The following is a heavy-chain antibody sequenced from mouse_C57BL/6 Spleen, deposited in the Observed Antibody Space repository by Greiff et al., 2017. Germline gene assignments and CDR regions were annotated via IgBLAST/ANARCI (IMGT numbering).Heavy chain of an antibody. CDR2: ISDGGSYT. V-gene: IGHV5-4*01. Sequence: DVLLVESGGGLVKPGGSLKLSCAASGFTFSSYAMSWVRQTPEKRLEWVATISDGGSYTYYPDNVKGRFTISRDNAKNNLYLQMSHLKSEDTSMYYCAIIGYVFDYWGQGTTLTVSS. CDR3: AIIGYVFDY. J-gene: IGHJ2*01. CDR1: GFTFSSYA. D-gene: IGHD6-5*01.